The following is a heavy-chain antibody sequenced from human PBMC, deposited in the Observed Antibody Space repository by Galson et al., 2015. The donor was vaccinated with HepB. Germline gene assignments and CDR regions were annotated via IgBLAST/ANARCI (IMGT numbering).Heavy chain of an antibody. CDR2: INAGNGNT. D-gene: IGHD1-26*01. CDR1: GYTFTSYA. CDR3: AGSIVGATTYFQH. Sequence: SVKVSCKASGYTFTSYAMHWVRQAPGQRLEWMGWINAGNGNTKYSQKFQGRVTITRDTSTSTAYMELSSLRSEDTAVYYCAGSIVGATTYFQHWGQGTLVTVSS. J-gene: IGHJ1*01. V-gene: IGHV1-3*01.